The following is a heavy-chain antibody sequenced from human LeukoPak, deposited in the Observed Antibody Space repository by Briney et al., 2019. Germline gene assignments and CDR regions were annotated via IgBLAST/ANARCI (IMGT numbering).Heavy chain of an antibody. D-gene: IGHD1-26*01. CDR1: RFIFNNFD. CDR2: TSYAATNK. Sequence: GGSLTLSCAASRFIFNNFDMHWLRQAQGKGLEGVTVTSYAATNKYYADSVKGRFTISRDNSKNTLFLQMNSLRAEDRAVYYCARGWELQDDYFDFWGEGALVSVSS. J-gene: IGHJ4*02. CDR3: ARGWELQDDYFDF. V-gene: IGHV3-30*01.